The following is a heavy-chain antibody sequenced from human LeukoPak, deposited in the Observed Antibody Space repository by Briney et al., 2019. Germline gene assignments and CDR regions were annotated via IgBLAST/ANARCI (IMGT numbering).Heavy chain of an antibody. CDR2: IHYSGST. Sequence: SETLSLTCSVSGGSISSSSYYWGWIRQPPGKGLEWIGSIHYSGSTYYNPSLKSRVTISVDTSKNQFSLKLSSVTAAETAVYHRAGRSNIGGGDAFDIWGQGTMVTVSS. V-gene: IGHV4-39*01. D-gene: IGHD2/OR15-2a*01. J-gene: IGHJ3*02. CDR3: AGRSNIGGGDAFDI. CDR1: GGSISSSSYY.